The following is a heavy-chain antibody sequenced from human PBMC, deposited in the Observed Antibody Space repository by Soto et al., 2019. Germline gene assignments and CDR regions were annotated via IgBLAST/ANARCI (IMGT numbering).Heavy chain of an antibody. J-gene: IGHJ5*02. D-gene: IGHD2-2*01. CDR2: ISGSGGST. V-gene: IGHV3-23*01. CDR3: AKDLAVVVPSEDNWFDP. CDR1: GFTFSSYA. Sequence: VGSLRLSCAASGFTFSSYAMSWVRQAPGKGLEWVSAISGSGGSTYYADSVKGRFTISRDNSKNTLYLQMNSLRAEDTAVYYCAKDLAVVVPSEDNWFDPWGQGTLVTVSS.